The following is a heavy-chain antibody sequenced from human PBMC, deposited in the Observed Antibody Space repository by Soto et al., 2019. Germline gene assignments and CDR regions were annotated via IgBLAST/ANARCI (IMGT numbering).Heavy chain of an antibody. V-gene: IGHV3-23*01. CDR1: GFTFSSYA. CDR3: AKFRVVVVILSRFDY. D-gene: IGHD3-22*01. CDR2: ISGSGGST. Sequence: GGSLRLSCAASGFTFSSYAMSWVRQAPGKGLEWVSAISGSGGSTYYADSVKGRFTISRDNSKNTLYLQMNSLRAEDMAVYYCAKFRVVVVILSRFDYWGQGTLVTVSS. J-gene: IGHJ4*02.